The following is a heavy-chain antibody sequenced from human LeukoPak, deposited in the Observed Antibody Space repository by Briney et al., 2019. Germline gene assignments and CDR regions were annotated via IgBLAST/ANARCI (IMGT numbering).Heavy chain of an antibody. J-gene: IGHJ4*02. CDR1: GFTFSGYV. V-gene: IGHV3-23*01. D-gene: IGHD5-12*01. Sequence: GGSLRLSCAVSGFTFSGYVMSWVRQAPGRGLEWVSVISGSGGSTFYADSVKGRFTISRDNSKNTLYLQMNSLRAEDTAVYYCARSRGYSGYDYLDHWGQGTLVTVSS. CDR3: ARSRGYSGYDYLDH. CDR2: ISGSGGST.